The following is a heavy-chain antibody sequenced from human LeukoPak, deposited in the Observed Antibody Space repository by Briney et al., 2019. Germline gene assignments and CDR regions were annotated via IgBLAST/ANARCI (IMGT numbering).Heavy chain of an antibody. CDR2: IRYDGSNK. Sequence: TGGSLRLSCVASGFIFSSYGMHWVRQAPGKGLDWVAFIRYDGSNKYYADSVKGRFTISRDNSKNTLYLQMNSLRAEDTAVYYCAKDRCSNGIGCYYYYMDVWGKGTTVTISS. CDR1: GFIFSSYG. V-gene: IGHV3-30*02. CDR3: AKDRCSNGIGCYYYYMDV. D-gene: IGHD2-8*01. J-gene: IGHJ6*03.